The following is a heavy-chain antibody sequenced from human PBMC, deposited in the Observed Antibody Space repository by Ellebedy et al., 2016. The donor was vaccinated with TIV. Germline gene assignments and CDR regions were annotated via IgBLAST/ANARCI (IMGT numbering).Heavy chain of an antibody. V-gene: IGHV4-34*01. J-gene: IGHJ3*02. CDR3: AIYGSGSHNLDAFDI. Sequence: MPSETLSLTCAVYGGSFSAYYWSWIRQPPGKGLEWIGEINHSGSTNYNPSLKSRVTVSVDTSKIQFSLKLSSVTAADTAVYYCAIYGSGSHNLDAFDIWGQGTMVTVSS. D-gene: IGHD3-10*01. CDR1: GGSFSAYY. CDR2: INHSGST.